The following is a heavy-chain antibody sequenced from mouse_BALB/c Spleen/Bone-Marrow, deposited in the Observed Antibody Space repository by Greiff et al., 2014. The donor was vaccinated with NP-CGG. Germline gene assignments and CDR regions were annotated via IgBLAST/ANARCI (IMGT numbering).Heavy chain of an antibody. Sequence: QVQLKESGPELVKPGALVKISCKASGYTFTSYDINWVKQRPGQGFEWIGWIYPGDGSTKYNEKFKGKATLTADKSSSTAYMQLSSLTSENSAVYFFARSGDSSSYGFAYWGQGTLVTVSA. D-gene: IGHD3-2*01. V-gene: IGHV1S56*01. CDR3: ARSGDSSSYGFAY. CDR2: IYPGDGST. J-gene: IGHJ3*01. CDR1: GYTFTSYD.